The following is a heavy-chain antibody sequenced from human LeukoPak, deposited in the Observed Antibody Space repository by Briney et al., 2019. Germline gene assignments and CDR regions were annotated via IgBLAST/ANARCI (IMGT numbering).Heavy chain of an antibody. CDR3: ARADSVPAGDYYYWYMDV. D-gene: IGHD2-2*01. Sequence: GASVKVSCKASGYTFTGYFMHWVRQDPRQGLQWMGWINPNTGGTDYAQKFQGRVTTTRDTSISTVYMELSSLRSDDTAVYYCARADSVPAGDYYYWYMDVWSKGTTVTVSS. J-gene: IGHJ6*03. CDR1: GYTFTGYF. V-gene: IGHV1-2*02. CDR2: INPNTGGT.